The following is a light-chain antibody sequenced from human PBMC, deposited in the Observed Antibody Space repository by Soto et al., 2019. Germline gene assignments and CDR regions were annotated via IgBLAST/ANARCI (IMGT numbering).Light chain of an antibody. Sequence: EIVLTQSPATLSLSPGERATLSCRASQSVSSYLAWYQQKPGQAPRLLIYDASNRATGIPARFSGSGSGTDFTLTISSLEPEDFALYYCQQRSNWPRYIFGQGTKLEIK. V-gene: IGKV3-11*01. CDR1: QSVSSY. J-gene: IGKJ2*01. CDR3: QQRSNWPRYI. CDR2: DAS.